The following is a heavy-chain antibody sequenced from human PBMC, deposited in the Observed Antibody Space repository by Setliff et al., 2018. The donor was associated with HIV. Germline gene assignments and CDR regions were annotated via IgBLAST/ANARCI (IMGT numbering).Heavy chain of an antibody. Sequence: PSETLSLTCTVSGGSMSGLYWSWIRQPPGKGLEWVGYIYYDGTTTYNPSLKSRATISVDTSQNQFSLTLTSVTAADTAVYFCGRGRSSWYNTEPYYFDLWGQGALVTVSS. CDR3: GRGRSSWYNTEPYYFDL. D-gene: IGHD1-1*01. J-gene: IGHJ4*02. V-gene: IGHV4-59*08. CDR2: IYYDGTT. CDR1: GGSMSGLY.